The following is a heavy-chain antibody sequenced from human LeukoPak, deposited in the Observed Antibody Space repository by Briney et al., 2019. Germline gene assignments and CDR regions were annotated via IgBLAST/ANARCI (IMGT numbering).Heavy chain of an antibody. CDR2: INYSGST. CDR3: ARHTWRGTTSRYYFDY. J-gene: IGHJ4*02. V-gene: IGHV4-39*01. CDR1: GGSISSSSYY. Sequence: SETLSLTCTVSGGSISSSSYYWGWLRQPPGKGLEWIGSINYSGSTYYNPSLKSRVTISVDTSKNQFSLKLSSVTAADTAVYYCARHTWRGTTSRYYFDYWGQGTLVTVSS. D-gene: IGHD2-2*01.